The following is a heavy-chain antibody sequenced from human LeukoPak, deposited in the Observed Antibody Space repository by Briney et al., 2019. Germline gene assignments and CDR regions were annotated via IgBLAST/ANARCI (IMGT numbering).Heavy chain of an antibody. Sequence: SETLSLTCTVSGGSISSYSWNWIRQPPGKGLEWIAYISYSGRTSYNPSLQSRVTMSVDTSKNQFSLRLSSVTAADAAVYYCARGSMGYYDFWSGYPMDVWGKGTTVTVSS. V-gene: IGHV4-59*01. CDR3: ARGSMGYYDFWSGYPMDV. D-gene: IGHD3-3*01. CDR2: ISYSGRT. CDR1: GGSISSYS. J-gene: IGHJ6*03.